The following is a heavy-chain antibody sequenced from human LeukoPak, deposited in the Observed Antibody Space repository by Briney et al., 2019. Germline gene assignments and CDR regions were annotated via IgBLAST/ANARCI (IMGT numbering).Heavy chain of an antibody. CDR1: GFTVSSNY. V-gene: IGHV3-23*01. CDR3: AKHYDSSGYYYDY. J-gene: IGHJ4*02. Sequence: GGSLRLSCAASGFTVSSNYMSWVRQAPGKGLEWVSAISGSGGSTYYSDSVKGRFTISRDNSKNTLYLQMNNLRAEDTALYYCAKHYDSSGYYYDYWGQGTLVTVSS. CDR2: ISGSGGST. D-gene: IGHD3-22*01.